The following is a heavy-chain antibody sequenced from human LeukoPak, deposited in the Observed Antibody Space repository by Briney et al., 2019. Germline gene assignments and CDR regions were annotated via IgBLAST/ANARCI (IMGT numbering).Heavy chain of an antibody. CDR3: ARALGRGVTTTLPYYYYGMDV. CDR2: IYYSGST. Sequence: SQTLSLTCTVSGGSISSGDYYWSWIRQPPGTGPEWIGYIYYSGSTYYNPSLKSRVTISVDTSKNQFSLKLSSVTAADTAVYYCARALGRGVTTTLPYYYYGMDVWGQGTTVTVSS. D-gene: IGHD4-17*01. V-gene: IGHV4-30-4*01. CDR1: GGSISSGDYY. J-gene: IGHJ6*02.